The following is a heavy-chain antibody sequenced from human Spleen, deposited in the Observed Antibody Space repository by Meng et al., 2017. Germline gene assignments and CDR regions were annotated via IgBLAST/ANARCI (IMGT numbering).Heavy chain of an antibody. J-gene: IGHJ4*02. D-gene: IGHD2-15*01. Sequence: QLKLSEGGARLCRPSEHLSHTCAVYGGSFSGCDWSWIRQPPGKGLEWIGEINHSGSSNDNPSLKSRVTISVDTSKNQFSLKLRSVTAADTAVYYCARGLGGSTENWGQGTLVTVSS. CDR1: GGSFSGCD. CDR3: ARGLGGSTEN. CDR2: INHSGSS. V-gene: IGHV4-34*01.